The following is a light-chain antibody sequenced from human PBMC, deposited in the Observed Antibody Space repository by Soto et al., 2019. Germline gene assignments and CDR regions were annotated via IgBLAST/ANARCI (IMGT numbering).Light chain of an antibody. CDR2: EVR. V-gene: IGLV2-14*01. CDR1: NTDVGGYNN. CDR3: TSYTPTGALV. J-gene: IGLJ3*02. Sequence: QSALTQPASVSGSPGQSITVSCTGTNTDVGGYNNVSWYQHRPGKAPRLMIYEVRNRLSGVSNRFSGSKSGNTASLTISGLQSEDEADYYCTSYTPTGALVYGSGTKLTFL.